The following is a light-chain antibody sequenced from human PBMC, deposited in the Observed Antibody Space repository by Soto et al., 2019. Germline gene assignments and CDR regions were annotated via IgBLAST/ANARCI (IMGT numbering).Light chain of an antibody. CDR1: QSVSSN. CDR2: GAF. J-gene: IGKJ1*01. CDR3: QQYGRSRWT. V-gene: IGKV3-20*01. Sequence: EIVMTQSPSTLSVSPGERATLSCRASQSVSSNLAWYQQKPGQAPRLLIFGAFSRATGIPDRFSGSGSGTDFTLTISRLEPEDFAVYYCQQYGRSRWTFGQGTKVDIK.